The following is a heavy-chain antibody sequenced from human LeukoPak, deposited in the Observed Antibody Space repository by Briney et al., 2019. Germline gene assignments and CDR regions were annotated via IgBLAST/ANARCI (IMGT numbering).Heavy chain of an antibody. J-gene: IGHJ3*02. CDR1: GGTFSSYA. V-gene: IGHV1-69*06. D-gene: IGHD2-15*01. CDR2: IIPIFGTA. CDR3: ARVGCGWVLTPCDAFDI. Sequence: SVKVSCKASGGTFSSYAISWVRQAPGQGLEWMGGIIPIFGTANYAQKFQGRVTITADKSTSTAYMELSSLRSEDTAVYYCARVGCGWVLTPCDAFDIWGQGTMVTVSS.